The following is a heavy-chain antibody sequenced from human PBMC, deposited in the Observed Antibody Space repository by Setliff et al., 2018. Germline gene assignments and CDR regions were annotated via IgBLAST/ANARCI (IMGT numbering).Heavy chain of an antibody. V-gene: IGHV3-21*04. Sequence: GGSLRLSCEASGFSFSNYAMNWVRQAPGKGLEWVASFSSRNDYIYHADSVKGRFTISRDNSKSTLYLQMNSLRAEDTAVYYCAKGRGTVYYYMDVWGKGTTVTVSS. CDR2: FSSRNDYI. CDR3: AKGRGTVYYYMDV. J-gene: IGHJ6*03. CDR1: GFSFSNYA. D-gene: IGHD3-10*01.